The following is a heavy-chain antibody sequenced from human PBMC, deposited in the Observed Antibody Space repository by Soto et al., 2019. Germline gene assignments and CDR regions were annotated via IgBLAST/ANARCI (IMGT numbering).Heavy chain of an antibody. J-gene: IGHJ6*02. CDR2: RWHDGSNK. V-gene: IGHV3-33*01. Sequence: QVQLVESGGGVVQPGRSLRLSCAASGFTFSSYGMHWVRQAPGKGLEWAAARWHDGSNKYYADSVKGRFTIARDNSKNRLYLQMNSLRAEDTAVYYCARGYSSSWYPSYYYYYCGMDVWGQGTTVTVSS. CDR1: GFTFSSYG. D-gene: IGHD6-13*01. CDR3: ARGYSSSWYPSYYYYYCGMDV.